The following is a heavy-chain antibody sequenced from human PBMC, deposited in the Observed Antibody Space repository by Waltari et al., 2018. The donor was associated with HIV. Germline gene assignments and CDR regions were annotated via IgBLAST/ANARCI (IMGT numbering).Heavy chain of an antibody. CDR3: ARGRRVPAAIGNWFDP. D-gene: IGHD2-2*01. V-gene: IGHV3-7*01. J-gene: IGHJ5*02. CDR2: IKQDGSEK. CDR1: GFTFSSYW. Sequence: EVQLVESGGGLVQPGGSLRLSCAASGFTFSSYWMSWVRQAPGKGLEWVANIKQDGSEKYYVDSVKGRFTISRDNAKNSLYLQMNSLRAEDTAVYYCARGRRVPAAIGNWFDPWGQGTLVTVSS.